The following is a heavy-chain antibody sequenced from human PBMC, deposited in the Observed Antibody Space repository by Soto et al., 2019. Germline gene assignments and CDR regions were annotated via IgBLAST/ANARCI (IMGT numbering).Heavy chain of an antibody. CDR3: AREFTILGVVTYYYYYYIDV. V-gene: IGHV1-3*01. CDR2: INAGNGNT. Sequence: ASVKVSCKASGYTFTSYAMHWVRQAPGQRLEWMGWINAGNGNTKYSQKFQGRVTITRDTSASTAYMELSSLRSEDTAVYYCAREFTILGVVTYYYYYYIDVWGKGTTVTVSS. J-gene: IGHJ6*03. CDR1: GYTFTSYA. D-gene: IGHD3-3*01.